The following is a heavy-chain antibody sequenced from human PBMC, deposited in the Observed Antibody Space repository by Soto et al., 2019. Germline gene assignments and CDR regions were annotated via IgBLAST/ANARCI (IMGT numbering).Heavy chain of an antibody. V-gene: IGHV3-21*01. CDR2: ISSNSAYI. J-gene: IGHJ5*02. CDR1: GFTFRSFT. CDR3: TRDATRDSSARGWFDP. Sequence: GSLRLSCAASGFTFRSFTMNWVRQAPGKGLEWVSTISSNSAYIYYTDALRGRFTISRDNAKNSLHLQMNSLRAEDTAVYYCTRDATRDSSARGWFDPWGPGTLVTVSS. D-gene: IGHD6-13*01.